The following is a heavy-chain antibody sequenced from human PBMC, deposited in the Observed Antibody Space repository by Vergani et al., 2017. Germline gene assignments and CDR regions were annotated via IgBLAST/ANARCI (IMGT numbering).Heavy chain of an antibody. CDR1: GGSVSSGRYY. Sequence: QVQLPESGPGLVKPSETLSLTCTVAGGSVSSGRYYWSWIRQPAGKGLVWIGYIYYSGSTDYNPSLKSRVTISVDTSKNQFSLKLSAVTAADTAVYYCARGNSSGHDAFDIWGQGTMVTVSS. CDR3: ARGNSSGHDAFDI. D-gene: IGHD6-6*01. V-gene: IGHV4-61*10. J-gene: IGHJ3*02. CDR2: IYYSGST.